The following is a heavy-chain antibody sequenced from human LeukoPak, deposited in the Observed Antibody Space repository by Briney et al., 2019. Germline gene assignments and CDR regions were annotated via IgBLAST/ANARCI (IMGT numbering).Heavy chain of an antibody. CDR1: GFTFSSYA. CDR2: ISGSGGST. D-gene: IGHD3-22*01. CDR3: AKRDFYDSSGYAPLFQH. J-gene: IGHJ1*01. Sequence: GGSLRLSCAASGFTFSSYAMSWVRQAPGKGLEWVSAISGSGGSTYYADSVKGRFTISRDNSKNTLYLQMNSLRAEDTAVYYCAKRDFYDSSGYAPLFQHWGQGTLVTVSS. V-gene: IGHV3-23*01.